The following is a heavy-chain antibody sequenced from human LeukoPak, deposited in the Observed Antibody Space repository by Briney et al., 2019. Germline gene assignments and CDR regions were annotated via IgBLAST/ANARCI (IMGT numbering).Heavy chain of an antibody. CDR2: IYYSGST. J-gene: IGHJ4*02. Sequence: SETLSLTCTVSGGSVSSGSYYWSWIRQPPGKGLEWIGYIYYSGSTNYNPSLKSRVTISVDTSKNQFSLKLSSVTAADTAVYYYARDYYYSSGYYGGLDYWGQGTLVTVSS. D-gene: IGHD3-22*01. V-gene: IGHV4-61*01. CDR1: GGSVSSGSYY. CDR3: ARDYYYSSGYYGGLDY.